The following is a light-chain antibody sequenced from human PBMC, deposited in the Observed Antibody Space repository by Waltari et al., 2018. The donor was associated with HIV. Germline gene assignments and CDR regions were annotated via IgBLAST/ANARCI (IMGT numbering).Light chain of an antibody. V-gene: IGLV1-44*01. CDR1: SSKIGRTT. J-gene: IGLJ2*01. CDR2: SNN. CDR3: ATWDDRMNGVV. Sequence: SVLSQPPSASGTPGQRVTISCSEGSSKIGRTTVTWYQQLPGTAPKLLIYSNNQRPSGVPDRFSGSKSGTSASLDISGLQSEDEADYYCATWDDRMNGVVFGGGTKLTVL.